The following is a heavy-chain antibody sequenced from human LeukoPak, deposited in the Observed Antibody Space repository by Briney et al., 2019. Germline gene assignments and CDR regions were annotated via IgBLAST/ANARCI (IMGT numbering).Heavy chain of an antibody. D-gene: IGHD3-22*01. Sequence: GGSLRLSCAASGFTFSSYSMNWVRQAPGKGLEWVSSISSSSSYIYYADSVKGRFTISRDNAKNSLYLQMNSLRAEDTAVYYCARDPYYFDSSGHSNFDFWGQGTLVTVSS. J-gene: IGHJ4*02. CDR1: GFTFSSYS. CDR3: ARDPYYFDSSGHSNFDF. V-gene: IGHV3-21*01. CDR2: ISSSSSYI.